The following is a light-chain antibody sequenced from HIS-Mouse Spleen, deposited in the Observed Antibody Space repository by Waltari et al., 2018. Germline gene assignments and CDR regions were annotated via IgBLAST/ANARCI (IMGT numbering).Light chain of an antibody. CDR3: SSYTSSSTLVV. CDR2: DVS. Sequence: QSALTQPASVSGSPGQSITISCTGTSSDVGGYNYVSWYQQQPGQAPKLMVYDVSNLPSVVPNRSSGAQSGNTASLTISGLQAEDEADYYCSSYTSSSTLVVFGGGTKLTVL. V-gene: IGLV2-14*03. CDR1: SSDVGGYNY. J-gene: IGLJ2*01.